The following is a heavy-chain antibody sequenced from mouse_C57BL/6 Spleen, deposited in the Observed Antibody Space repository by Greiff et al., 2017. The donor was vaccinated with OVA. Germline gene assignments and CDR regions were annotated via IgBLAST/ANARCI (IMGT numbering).Heavy chain of an antibody. J-gene: IGHJ3*01. D-gene: IGHD1-1*01. CDR3: ARRNYYGSSHYFDY. CDR1: GYTFTSYW. V-gene: IGHV1-55*01. CDR2: IYPGSGST. Sequence: QVQLQQPGAELVKPGASVKMSCKASGYTFTSYWITWVKQRPGQGLEWIGDIYPGSGSTNYNEKFKSKATLTVDTSSSTAYMQLSSLTSEDSAVYYCARRNYYGSSHYFDYWGQGTLVTVSA.